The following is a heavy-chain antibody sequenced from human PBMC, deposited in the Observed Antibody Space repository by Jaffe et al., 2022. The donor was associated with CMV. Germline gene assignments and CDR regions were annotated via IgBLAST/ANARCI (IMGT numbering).Heavy chain of an antibody. CDR3: ASFPGGGYYYMDV. J-gene: IGHJ6*03. V-gene: IGHV4-59*01. CDR1: GGSISSYY. D-gene: IGHD3-10*01. Sequence: QVQLQESGPGLVKPSETLSLTCTVSGGSISSYYWSWIRQPPGKGLEWIGYIYYSGSTNYNPSLKSRVTISVDTSKNQFSLKLSSVTAADTAVYYCASFPGGGYYYMDVWGKGTTVTVSS. CDR2: IYYSGST.